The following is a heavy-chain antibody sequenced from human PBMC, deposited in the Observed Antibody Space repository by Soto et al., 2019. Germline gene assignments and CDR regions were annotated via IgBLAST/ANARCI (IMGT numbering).Heavy chain of an antibody. D-gene: IGHD5-12*01. CDR3: AGHKDIVATIGVYFDY. CDR1: GGSISSYY. CDR2: IYYSGST. J-gene: IGHJ4*02. Sequence: SETLSLTCTVSGGSISSYYWSWIRQPPGKGLEWIGYIYYSGSTNYNPSLKSRVTISVDTSKNQFSLKLSSVTAADTAVYYCAGHKDIVATIGVYFDYWGQGTLVTVSS. V-gene: IGHV4-59*08.